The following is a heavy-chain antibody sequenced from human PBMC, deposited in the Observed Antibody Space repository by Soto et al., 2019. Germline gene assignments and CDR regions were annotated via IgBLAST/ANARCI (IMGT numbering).Heavy chain of an antibody. J-gene: IGHJ4*02. V-gene: IGHV3-30-3*01. Sequence: QVQLLESGGGVVQPGRSLRLSCAASGFTFSSYAMHWVRQPPGKGLEWVAVVSNDGRNKFYADCVRGRFTITADNSKNTLNLDMNSVDAAVTAGSYCARGQHGLDHWGQGSLVLVSP. CDR3: ARGQHGLDH. CDR2: VSNDGRNK. CDR1: GFTFSSYA. D-gene: IGHD2-8*01.